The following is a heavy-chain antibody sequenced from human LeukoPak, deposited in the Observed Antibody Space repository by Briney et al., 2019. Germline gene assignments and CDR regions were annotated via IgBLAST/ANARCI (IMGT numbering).Heavy chain of an antibody. CDR3: ARAPGWNEENDY. CDR2: MNPNSGNT. Sequence: GASVKVSCKASGYTFTSYDINWVRQATGQGLEWMGWMNPNSGNTGYAQKFQGRVTMTRNTSISTAYMELSSLRSEDTAVYYCARAPGWNEENDYWGQGTLVTVSS. V-gene: IGHV1-8*01. D-gene: IGHD1-1*01. J-gene: IGHJ4*02. CDR1: GYTFTSYD.